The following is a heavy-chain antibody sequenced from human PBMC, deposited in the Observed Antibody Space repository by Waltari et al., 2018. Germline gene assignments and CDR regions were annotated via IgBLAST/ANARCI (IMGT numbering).Heavy chain of an antibody. D-gene: IGHD3-10*01. CDR2: INSGSSV. CDR3: ARGYNYASSD. J-gene: IGHJ4*02. V-gene: IGHV3-48*03. CDR1: GFPFSGFG. Sequence: EVQLVESGGGLVQPGGSLRLSWSASGFPFSGFGLNWVRQTPGKGLEWVSHINSGSSVYYADSVKGRFTISRDNAENSLFLQMNSLRAEDTAIYYCARGYNYASSDWGQGTLVTVSS.